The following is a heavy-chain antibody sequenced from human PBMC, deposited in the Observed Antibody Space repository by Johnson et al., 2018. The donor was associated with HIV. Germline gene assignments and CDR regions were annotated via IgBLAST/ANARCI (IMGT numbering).Heavy chain of an antibody. Sequence: VQLVESGGGLVQPGRSLRLSCAASGFTFSSYAMSWVRQAPGKGLEWVSTISGSGGNTYYADSVKGRFTISRDISKNTLYLQMDSLRPDDTALYYCARGRKDMEAADGLDNDAFDMWGQGTLVTVSS. CDR3: ARGRKDMEAADGLDNDAFDM. CDR1: GFTFSSYA. V-gene: IGHV3-23*04. J-gene: IGHJ3*02. D-gene: IGHD6-13*01. CDR2: ISGSGGNT.